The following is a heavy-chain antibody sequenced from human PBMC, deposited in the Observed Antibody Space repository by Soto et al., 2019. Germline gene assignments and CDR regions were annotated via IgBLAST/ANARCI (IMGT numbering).Heavy chain of an antibody. Sequence: QVQLVQSGAEVKKPGASVKVSCKASGYTFTSYGISWVRQAPGQGLEWMGWISAYNGNTNYAQKLQGRVTMTTDTSTSTAYTELRSLRSDDTAVYYCARDHAYSSSWYNANDYWGQGTLVTVSS. V-gene: IGHV1-18*01. D-gene: IGHD6-13*01. CDR3: ARDHAYSSSWYNANDY. CDR2: ISAYNGNT. CDR1: GYTFTSYG. J-gene: IGHJ4*02.